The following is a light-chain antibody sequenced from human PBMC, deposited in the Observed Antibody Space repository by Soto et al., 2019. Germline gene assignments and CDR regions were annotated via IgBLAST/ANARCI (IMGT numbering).Light chain of an antibody. J-gene: IGKJ2*01. Sequence: EIVMTQSPATLSVSPGERATLSCRASQSVSSNLAWYQQKPGQAPRLLIYGASTRATGIPARFSRSGSGTEFTINISSLQSEDFAVYYCQQYNNCPEYTFGQGTKLEI. CDR2: GAS. CDR3: QQYNNCPEYT. CDR1: QSVSSN. V-gene: IGKV3-15*01.